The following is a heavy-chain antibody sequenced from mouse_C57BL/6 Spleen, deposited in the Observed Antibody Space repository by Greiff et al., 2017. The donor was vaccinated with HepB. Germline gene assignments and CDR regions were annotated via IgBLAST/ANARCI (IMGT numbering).Heavy chain of an antibody. V-gene: IGHV14-4*01. CDR2: IDPENGDT. D-gene: IGHD2-4*01. CDR3: TTYDYDEAGFAY. J-gene: IGHJ3*01. Sequence: EVQLQQSGAELVRPGASVKLSCTASGFNIKDDYMHWVKQRPEQGLEWIGWIDPENGDTEYASKFQGKATITADTSANTAYLQLSSLTSEDTAVYYCTTYDYDEAGFAYWGQGTLVTVSA. CDR1: GFNIKDDY.